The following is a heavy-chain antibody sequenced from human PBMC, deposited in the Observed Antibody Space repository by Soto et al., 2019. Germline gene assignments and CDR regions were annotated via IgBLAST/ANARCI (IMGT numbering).Heavy chain of an antibody. CDR2: YSGFT. D-gene: IGHD2-21*01. CDR3: ARDFGEYSFFFYY. V-gene: IGHV4-59*13. Sequence: PSETLSLTCSVSGGSITTYQWSWIRQPPGKGLEWIGGYSGFTNYNPSLESRASISVDRSKNQFSLNIRSVTTADTAIYYCARDFGEYSFFFYYWGQGQQVTVSS. CDR1: GGSITTYQ. J-gene: IGHJ4*02.